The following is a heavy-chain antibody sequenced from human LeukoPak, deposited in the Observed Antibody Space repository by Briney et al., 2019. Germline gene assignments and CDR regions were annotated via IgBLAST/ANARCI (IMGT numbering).Heavy chain of an antibody. D-gene: IGHD3-22*01. V-gene: IGHV4-59*08. Sequence: SETLSLTCTVSGGSISSYYWSWIRQPPGKGLEWIGYIYYSGSTNYSPSLKSRVTISVDTSKNQFPLKLSSVTAADTAVYYCARLSYDTSGYWPDYFDYWGQGTLVTVSS. CDR2: IYYSGST. CDR3: ARLSYDTSGYWPDYFDY. CDR1: GGSISSYY. J-gene: IGHJ4*02.